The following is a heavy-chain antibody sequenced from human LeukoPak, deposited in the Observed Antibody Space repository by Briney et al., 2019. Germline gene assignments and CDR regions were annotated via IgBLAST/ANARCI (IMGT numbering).Heavy chain of an antibody. CDR3: ARANIVVVPAAITRDAFDI. J-gene: IGHJ3*02. CDR2: INTNTGNP. CDR1: GYTFTSYA. D-gene: IGHD2-2*01. V-gene: IGHV7-4-1*02. Sequence: GASVKVSCKASGYTFTSYAMNWVRLAPGQGLEWMGWINTNTGNPTYAQGFTGRFVFSLDTSVSTAYLQISSLKAEDTAVYYCARANIVVVPAAITRDAFDIWGQGTMVTVSS.